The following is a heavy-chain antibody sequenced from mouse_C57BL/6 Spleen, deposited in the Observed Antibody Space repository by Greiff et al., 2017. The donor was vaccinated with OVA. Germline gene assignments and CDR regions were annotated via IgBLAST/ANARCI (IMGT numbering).Heavy chain of an antibody. J-gene: IGHJ2*01. CDR2: FHPYNDYT. Sequence: VQLQESGAELVKPGASVKMSCKASGYTFTTYPIEWMKQTHGKSLEWIGNFHPYNDYTKYNEKFKGKATLTVEKASSTVYLELSRLASDYSTIYYSARATQSTGYFDYWGQGTTLTVSS. CDR3: ARATQSTGYFDY. CDR1: GYTFTTYP. V-gene: IGHV1-47*01. D-gene: IGHD3-2*02.